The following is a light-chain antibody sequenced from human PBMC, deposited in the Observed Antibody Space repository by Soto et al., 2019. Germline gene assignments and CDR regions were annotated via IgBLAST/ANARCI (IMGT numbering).Light chain of an antibody. V-gene: IGLV2-14*03. CDR2: DVS. J-gene: IGLJ1*01. CDR3: CSYTSSSTPWV. CDR1: SSDVGGYNY. Sequence: QSVLTEPGFVSGSPAQSIPISCTGTSSDVGGYNYVSWYQQHPGKAPKLMIYDVSDRPSGVSNRFSASKSGNTASLTISGLQAEDEADYYCCSYTSSSTPWVFGTGTKVTVL.